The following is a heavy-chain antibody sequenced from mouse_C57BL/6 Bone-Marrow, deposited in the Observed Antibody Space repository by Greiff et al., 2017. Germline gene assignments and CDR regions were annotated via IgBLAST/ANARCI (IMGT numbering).Heavy chain of an antibody. CDR3: ARGNYY. Sequence: EVQLVESGGDLVKPGGSLKLSCAASGFTFSSYGMSWVRQTPDKRLEWVATISSGGSYTYYPDSVKGRFTISRDNAKNTLYLQMSSLKSEDTAMYYGARGNYYGDQGTTLTVSS. V-gene: IGHV5-6*01. CDR1: GFTFSSYG. J-gene: IGHJ2*01. CDR2: ISSGGSYT.